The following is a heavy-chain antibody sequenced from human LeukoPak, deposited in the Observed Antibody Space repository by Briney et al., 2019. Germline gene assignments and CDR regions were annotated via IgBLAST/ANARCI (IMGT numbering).Heavy chain of an antibody. CDR1: GFTFSTYW. Sequence: GGSLRLSCAASGFTFSTYWMKWVRQAPGKGLEWVASIKEDGSDKYYVDSVKGRFSISRDNAKNSLYLQMNSLRTEDTAVYYCAKGGHFDFDYWGQGTLVTVSS. CDR2: IKEDGSDK. CDR3: AKGGHFDFDY. V-gene: IGHV3-7*01. J-gene: IGHJ4*02. D-gene: IGHD5-12*01.